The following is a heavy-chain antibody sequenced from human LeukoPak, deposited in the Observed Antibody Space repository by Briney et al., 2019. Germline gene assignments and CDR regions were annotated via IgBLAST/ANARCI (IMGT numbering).Heavy chain of an antibody. V-gene: IGHV3-13*01. CDR1: GFTFSSYD. CDR2: IGTAGDT. D-gene: IGHD6-13*01. CDR3: ARSPGIAAAGFYMDV. Sequence: PGGSLRLSCAASGFTFSSYDMHWVRQATGKGLEWVSAIGTAGDTYYPGSAKGRFTISRENAKNSLYLQMNSLRAGDTAVYYCARSPGIAAAGFYMDVWGKGTTVTISS. J-gene: IGHJ6*03.